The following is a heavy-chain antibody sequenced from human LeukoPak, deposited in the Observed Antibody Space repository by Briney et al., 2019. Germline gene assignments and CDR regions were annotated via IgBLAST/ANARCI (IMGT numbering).Heavy chain of an antibody. CDR3: ARHLSFNYYGSGSHYYGMDV. D-gene: IGHD3-10*01. Sequence: SETLSLTCTVSGGSISSYYWSWIRQPPGKGLEWIGHIYYSGSTNYNPSLKSRVTISVDTSKNQFSLKLSSVTAADTAVYYCARHLSFNYYGSGSHYYGMDVWGQGTTVTASS. V-gene: IGHV4-59*08. CDR1: GGSISSYY. CDR2: IYYSGST. J-gene: IGHJ6*02.